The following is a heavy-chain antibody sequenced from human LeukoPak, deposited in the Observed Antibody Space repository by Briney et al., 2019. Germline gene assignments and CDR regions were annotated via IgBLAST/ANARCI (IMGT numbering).Heavy chain of an antibody. CDR2: INHSGST. V-gene: IGHV4-34*01. J-gene: IGHJ6*03. Sequence: SETLSLTCAVYGGSFSGYYWSWIRQPPGKGLEWIGEINHSGSTNYNPSLKSRVTISVDTSKNQFSLKLSSVTAADTAVYYCAREPPDYYGSGSYYSPYYYYYMDVWGKGTTVTVSS. D-gene: IGHD3-10*01. CDR3: AREPPDYYGSGSYYSPYYYYYMDV. CDR1: GGSFSGYY.